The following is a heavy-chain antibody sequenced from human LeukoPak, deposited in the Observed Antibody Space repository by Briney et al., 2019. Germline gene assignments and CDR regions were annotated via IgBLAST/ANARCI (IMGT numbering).Heavy chain of an antibody. D-gene: IGHD3/OR15-3a*01. CDR1: GDSVSSNSAA. CDR2: TYYRSKWYN. J-gene: IGHJ4*02. Sequence: SQTLSLTCAISGDSVSSNSAAWNWIRQSPSRGLEWLGRTYYRSKWYNDYAVSVKSRITINPDTSKNQSSLRLTSVTAADTAVYYCARQTGSGLFILPGGQGTLVTVSS. CDR3: ARQTGSGLFILP. V-gene: IGHV6-1*01.